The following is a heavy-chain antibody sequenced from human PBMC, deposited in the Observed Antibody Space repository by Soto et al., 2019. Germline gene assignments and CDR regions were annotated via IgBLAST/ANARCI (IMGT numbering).Heavy chain of an antibody. CDR1: GYTFSSYG. Sequence: ASVKVSCKASGYTFSSYGISLVRQAPRQGLEWMGWISTYNGNTKYAQKLQGRVTMTTDTSTSTAYMELRSLRSDDAAVYYCARDTPDIAVAGGPDYWGQGTLVTVSS. CDR3: ARDTPDIAVAGGPDY. CDR2: ISTYNGNT. J-gene: IGHJ4*02. D-gene: IGHD6-19*01. V-gene: IGHV1-18*01.